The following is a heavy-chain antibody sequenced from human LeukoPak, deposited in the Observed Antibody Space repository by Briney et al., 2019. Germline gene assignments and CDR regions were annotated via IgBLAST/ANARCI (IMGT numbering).Heavy chain of an antibody. CDR2: ISRDGTSR. D-gene: IGHD2-21*02. Sequence: GGSLRLSCAVSGFTFSTYWMHWVRQAPGKGLVWVSRISRDGTSRTYADSVMGRFTISRDSARNTLYLQMGSLRTEDTAVYYCVRGTSRDYGYGGDDPYWGQGTLVIVSS. CDR1: GFTFSTYW. CDR3: VRGTSRDYGYGGDDPY. V-gene: IGHV3-74*01. J-gene: IGHJ4*02.